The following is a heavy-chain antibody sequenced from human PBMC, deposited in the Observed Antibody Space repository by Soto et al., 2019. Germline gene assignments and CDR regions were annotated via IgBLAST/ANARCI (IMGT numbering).Heavy chain of an antibody. Sequence: GGSLRLSCAASGFTVSSNYMSWVRQAPGKGLEWVSVIYSGGSTYYADSVKGRFTISRDNSKNTLYLQMNSLRAEDTAVYYCAAWSGYYGNYYYYYMDVWGKGTTVTVSS. V-gene: IGHV3-66*01. CDR3: AAWSGYYGNYYYYYMDV. CDR2: IYSGGST. D-gene: IGHD3-3*01. CDR1: GFTVSSNY. J-gene: IGHJ6*03.